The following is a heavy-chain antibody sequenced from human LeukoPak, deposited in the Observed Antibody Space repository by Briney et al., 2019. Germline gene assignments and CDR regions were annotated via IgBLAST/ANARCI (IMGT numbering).Heavy chain of an antibody. Sequence: PSETLSLTCTVSGGSLSSGDYYWSWIRQPPGKGLEWIGDIYYSGSTYYNPSLKSRVTISVDTSKDQFSLKLSSVTAADTAVYYCAREPNWFDPWGQGTLVTVSS. V-gene: IGHV4-30-4*08. CDR1: GGSLSSGDYY. CDR2: IYYSGST. J-gene: IGHJ5*02. CDR3: AREPNWFDP.